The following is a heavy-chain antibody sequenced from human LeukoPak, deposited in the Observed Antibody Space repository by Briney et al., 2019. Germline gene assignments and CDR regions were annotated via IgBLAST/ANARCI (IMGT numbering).Heavy chain of an antibody. V-gene: IGHV4-39*01. CDR3: ARQGKRYYYDY. D-gene: IGHD1-14*01. J-gene: IGHJ4*02. CDR1: GXSISSSSYY. Sequence: SETLSLTCTVSGXSISSSSYYWGWIRQPPGKGLEWIGSIYSSGSTYYNPSLMSRVTISVDTSKSQFSLKLSSVTAADTAVYYCARQGKRYYYDYWGQGTLVTVSS. CDR2: IYSSGST.